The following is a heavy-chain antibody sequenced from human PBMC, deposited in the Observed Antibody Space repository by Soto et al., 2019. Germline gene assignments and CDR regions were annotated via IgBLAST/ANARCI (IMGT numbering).Heavy chain of an antibody. J-gene: IGHJ6*02. D-gene: IGHD2-2*01. Sequence: ASVKVSCKASGYTFTGYYMHWVRQAPGQGLEWMGWINPNSGGTNYAQKFQGRVTMTRDTSISTAYMELSRLRSDDTAVYYCARIFVVVPLPFSYGMDVWGQGTTVTVSS. V-gene: IGHV1-2*02. CDR3: ARIFVVVPLPFSYGMDV. CDR2: INPNSGGT. CDR1: GYTFTGYY.